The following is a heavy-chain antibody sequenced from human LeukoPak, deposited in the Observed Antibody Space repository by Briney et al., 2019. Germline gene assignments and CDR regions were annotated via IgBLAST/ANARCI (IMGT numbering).Heavy chain of an antibody. CDR2: ISSSGGGT. V-gene: IGHV3-23*01. CDR3: AKAASSSWPSYYYGMDV. J-gene: IGHJ6*02. CDR1: GFIFSSYA. D-gene: IGHD6-13*01. Sequence: PGGSLRLSCAASGFIFSSYAVCWVRQAPGKGLEWVSAISSSGGGTYYADSVKGRFTISKDNSKNTVYLQMSSLRVDDTAVYYCAKAASSSWPSYYYGMDVWGQGTTVTVSS.